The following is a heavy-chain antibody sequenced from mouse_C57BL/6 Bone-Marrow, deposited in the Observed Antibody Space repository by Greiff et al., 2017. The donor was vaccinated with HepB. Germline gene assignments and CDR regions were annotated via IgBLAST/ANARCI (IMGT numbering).Heavy chain of an antibody. CDR2: ISDGGSYT. CDR1: GFTFSSYA. J-gene: IGHJ3*01. D-gene: IGHD2-12*01. CDR3: ARDGRRGFAY. V-gene: IGHV5-4*01. Sequence: DVKLVESGGGLVKPGGSLKLSCAASGFTFSSYAMSWVRQTPEKRLEWVATISDGGSYTYYPDNVKGRFTISRDNAKNNLYLQMSHLKSEDTAMYYCARDGRRGFAYWGQGTLVTVSA.